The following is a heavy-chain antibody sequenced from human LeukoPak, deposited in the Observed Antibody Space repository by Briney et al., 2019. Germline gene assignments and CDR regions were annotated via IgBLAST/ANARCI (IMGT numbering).Heavy chain of an antibody. CDR1: GGSISSYY. CDR3: ASGKARAARFDY. V-gene: IGHV4-59*01. J-gene: IGHJ4*02. CDR2: IYYSGST. Sequence: SETLSLTCTVSGGSISSYYWSWIRQPPGKGLEWIGYIYYSGSTNYNPSLKSRVTISVDTSKNQFSLKLSSVTAADTAVYYCASGKARAARFDYWGQGTLVTVSS. D-gene: IGHD6-6*01.